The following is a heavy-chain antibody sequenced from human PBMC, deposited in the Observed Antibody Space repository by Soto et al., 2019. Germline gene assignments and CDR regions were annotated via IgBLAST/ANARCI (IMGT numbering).Heavy chain of an antibody. Sequence: SATLSLTCTLAGGSIRSYYWSWIRQPPGKGLEWIGYIYFSGGTNYNPSLKSRVTISVDTSKNQFSLKLSSVTAADTAVYYCARESRSWYGSIWDYWGQGTLVTVS. CDR1: GGSIRSYY. V-gene: IGHV4-59*12. J-gene: IGHJ4*02. D-gene: IGHD6-13*01. CDR3: ARESRSWYGSIWDY. CDR2: IYFSGGT.